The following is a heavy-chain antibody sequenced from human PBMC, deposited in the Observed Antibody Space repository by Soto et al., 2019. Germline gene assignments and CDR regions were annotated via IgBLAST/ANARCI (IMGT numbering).Heavy chain of an antibody. J-gene: IGHJ6*02. Sequence: QVQLVQSGAEVKKPGSSAKVSCKASGGAFSDYAFSWVRQAPGQGLEWLGGIMPIFRAPDYAQKFQGRVTITADEFTRTAYREMNSLRSKDTAVYYCASWLKGPDIGNYYYGMDVWGQGTTVTVS. D-gene: IGHD2-15*01. V-gene: IGHV1-69*12. CDR1: GGAFSDYA. CDR2: IMPIFRAP. CDR3: ASWLKGPDIGNYYYGMDV.